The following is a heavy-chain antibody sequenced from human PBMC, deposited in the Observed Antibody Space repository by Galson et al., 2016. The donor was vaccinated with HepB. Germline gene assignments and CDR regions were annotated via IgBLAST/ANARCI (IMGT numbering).Heavy chain of an antibody. CDR3: ARGGIEPVDY. V-gene: IGHV3-74*01. CDR1: GFSLSSFW. D-gene: IGHD3-16*01. Sequence: SLRLSCAASGFSLSSFWMHWFRQAPGKGLEWVSHINPESTTVNYADSVRGRFTISRDNAKNTLYLLASSLRVGDTAVYYCARGGIEPVDYWGQGTLVTVSS. CDR2: INPESTTV. J-gene: IGHJ4*02.